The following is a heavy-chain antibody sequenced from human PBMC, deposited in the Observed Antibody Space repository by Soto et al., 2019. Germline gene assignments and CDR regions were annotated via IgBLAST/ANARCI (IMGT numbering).Heavy chain of an antibody. Sequence: GGSLRLSCAASGFTFSSYGMHWVRQAPGKGLEWVAVISYDGSNKYYADSVKGRLTISRDNYKNTLYLQMNSLRAEDTAVYYCAKDRAAPSYYYYGMDVWGQGTPVTVSS. CDR2: ISYDGSNK. J-gene: IGHJ6*02. V-gene: IGHV3-30*18. CDR3: AKDRAAPSYYYYGMDV. CDR1: GFTFSSYG.